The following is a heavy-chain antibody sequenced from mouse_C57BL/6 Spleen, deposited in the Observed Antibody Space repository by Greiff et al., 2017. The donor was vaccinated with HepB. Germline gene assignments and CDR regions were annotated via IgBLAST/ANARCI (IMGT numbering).Heavy chain of an antibody. CDR3: AREWSYGVYFDY. D-gene: IGHD1-1*01. Sequence: QVHVKQPGAELVKPGASVKLSCKASGYTFTSYWMHWVKQRPGQGLEWIGMIHPNSGSTNYNEKFKSKATLTVDKSSSTAYMQLSSLTSEDSAVYYCAREWSYGVYFDYWGQGTTLTVSS. CDR2: IHPNSGST. V-gene: IGHV1-64*01. CDR1: GYTFTSYW. J-gene: IGHJ2*01.